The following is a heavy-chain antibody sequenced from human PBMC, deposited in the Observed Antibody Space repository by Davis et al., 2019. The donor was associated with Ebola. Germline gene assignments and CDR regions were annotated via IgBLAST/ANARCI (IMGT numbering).Heavy chain of an antibody. CDR2: ISSGSFTI. D-gene: IGHD4-17*01. V-gene: IGHV3-48*02. CDR3: ARWGSYGDYGFVWSLDY. CDR1: GITFSRYS. Sequence: PGGSLRLSCAASGITFSRYSMNWVRQAPGKGLEWVAFISSGSFTIHYADSVKGRFTISRDNAKNSLFLQMNSLRDEDTAVYYCARWGSYGDYGFVWSLDYWGQGTLVTVSS. J-gene: IGHJ4*02.